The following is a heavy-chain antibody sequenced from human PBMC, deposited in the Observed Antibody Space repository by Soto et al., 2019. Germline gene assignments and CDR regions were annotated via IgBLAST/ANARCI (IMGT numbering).Heavy chain of an antibody. D-gene: IGHD3-9*01. CDR2: IYYSGST. CDR1: GGSISSYY. Sequence: SETLSLTCTVSGGSISSYYWSWIRQPPGKGLEWIGYIYYSGSTNYNPSLKSRVTIPVDTSKNQFSLKLSSVTAADTAVYYCGRDGDYDILTGWSGAFDIWGQGTMVTVSS. J-gene: IGHJ3*02. CDR3: GRDGDYDILTGWSGAFDI. V-gene: IGHV4-59*01.